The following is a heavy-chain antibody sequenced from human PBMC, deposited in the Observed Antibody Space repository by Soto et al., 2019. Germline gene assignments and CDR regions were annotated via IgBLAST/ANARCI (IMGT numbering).Heavy chain of an antibody. D-gene: IGHD3-3*01. CDR3: ASGRPLTTTFRLVHPGGLDV. J-gene: IGHJ6*02. V-gene: IGHV1-2*04. CDR2: INPNSGGT. CDR1: GYTFTGYY. Sequence: AASVKVSCKASGYTFTGYYMHWVRQAPGQGLEWMGWINPNSGGTNYAQKFQGWVTMTRDTSISTAYMELSRLRSDDTAVYYCASGRPLTTTFRLVHPGGLDVWGPGTTLTVSS.